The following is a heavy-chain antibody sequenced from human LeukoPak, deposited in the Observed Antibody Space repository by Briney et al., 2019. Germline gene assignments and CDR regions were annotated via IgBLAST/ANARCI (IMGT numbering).Heavy chain of an antibody. Sequence: GGSLRLSCAASGFTFRNYVIHWVRQAPGKGLEWVAVTSSDLNVKLYADSVKGRFTVSRDNSRSTLYLQMNSLRPEDTAIYYCAREGYYGSGSPPSLYFDYWGQGTLVTVSS. V-gene: IGHV3-30-3*01. D-gene: IGHD3-10*01. J-gene: IGHJ4*02. CDR2: TSSDLNVK. CDR1: GFTFRNYV. CDR3: AREGYYGSGSPPSLYFDY.